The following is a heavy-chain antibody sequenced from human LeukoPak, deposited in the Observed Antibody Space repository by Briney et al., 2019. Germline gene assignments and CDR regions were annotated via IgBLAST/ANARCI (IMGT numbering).Heavy chain of an antibody. CDR2: IYYSGST. Sequence: PSETLSLTCTVSGGSISSSSYYWGWIRQPPGKGLEWIGSIYYSGSTYYNPSLKSRVAISVDTSKNQFSLKLSSVTAADTAVYYCATRPRKGEQRLVLPDYWGQGTLVTVSS. V-gene: IGHV4-39*07. D-gene: IGHD6-13*01. CDR3: ATRPRKGEQRLVLPDY. J-gene: IGHJ4*02. CDR1: GGSISSSSYY.